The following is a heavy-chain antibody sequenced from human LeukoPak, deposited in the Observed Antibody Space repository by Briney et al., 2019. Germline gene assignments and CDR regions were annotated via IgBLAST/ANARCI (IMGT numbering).Heavy chain of an antibody. CDR2: IRYDGSNK. V-gene: IGHV3-30*02. Sequence: PGGSLRLSCAASGFTFSSYGMHWVRQAPGKGLEWVAFIRYDGSNKYYADSVKGRFTISRDNSKNTLYLQMNSLRAEDTAVYYCAKDRYSSGWYGLDYWGQGTLVTVSS. CDR3: AKDRYSSGWYGLDY. CDR1: GFTFSSYG. J-gene: IGHJ4*02. D-gene: IGHD6-19*01.